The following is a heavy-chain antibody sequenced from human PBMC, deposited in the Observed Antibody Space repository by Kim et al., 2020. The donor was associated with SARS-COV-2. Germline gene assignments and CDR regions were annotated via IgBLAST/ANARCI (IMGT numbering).Heavy chain of an antibody. CDR2: IYYSGST. V-gene: IGHV4-31*03. D-gene: IGHD6-19*01. CDR1: GVSISSGGYY. J-gene: IGHJ4*02. Sequence: SETLSLTCTVSGVSISSGGYYWTWIRQLPGKGLEWIGYIYYSGSTYYNPSLKSRVTISADTSKNQFSLNLSSVTDADTAVYYCARGVAGRTEDYWGQGT. CDR3: ARGVAGRTEDY.